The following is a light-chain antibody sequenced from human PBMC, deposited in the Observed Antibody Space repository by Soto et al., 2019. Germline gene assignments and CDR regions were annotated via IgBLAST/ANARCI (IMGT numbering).Light chain of an antibody. CDR1: SSDVGGYYY. J-gene: IGLJ1*01. CDR3: SSYAGTNTPYV. CDR2: EVS. Sequence: QSVLTQPPSASGSPGRSVTISCTGTSSDVGGYYYVSWYQQHPGKAPKLMIYEVSKRPSGVPDRFSGSKSGNTASLTVSGLQAEDEADYYCSSYAGTNTPYVFGTGTKLTVL. V-gene: IGLV2-8*01.